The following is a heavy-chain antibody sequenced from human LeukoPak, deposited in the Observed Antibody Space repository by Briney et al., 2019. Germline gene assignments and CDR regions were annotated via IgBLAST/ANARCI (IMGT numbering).Heavy chain of an antibody. Sequence: GTSVKVSCKASGFTFTSSAMQWVRQARGQRLEGIGWIVVGSGNTNYAQTFQERVTITRDMSTSTAYMGLSSLRSEDTAVYYCAALWDTRGGYFDYWGQGTVVTVSS. CDR2: IVVGSGNT. CDR1: GFTFTSSA. V-gene: IGHV1-58*02. J-gene: IGHJ4*02. D-gene: IGHD3-10*01. CDR3: AALWDTRGGYFDY.